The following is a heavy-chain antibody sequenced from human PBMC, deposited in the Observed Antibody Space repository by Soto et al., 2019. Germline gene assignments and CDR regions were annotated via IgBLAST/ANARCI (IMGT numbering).Heavy chain of an antibody. CDR3: ARGQLKGGGGSSGSRTFDY. D-gene: IGHD3-22*01. J-gene: IGHJ4*02. CDR1: GFTFSSYA. Sequence: GGSLRLSCAASGFTFSSYAMHWVRQAPGKGLEWVAVISYDGSNKYYADSVKGRFTISRDNSKNTLYLQMNSLRAEDTAVYYCARGQLKGGGGSSGSRTFDYWGQGTLVTVSS. V-gene: IGHV3-30-3*01. CDR2: ISYDGSNK.